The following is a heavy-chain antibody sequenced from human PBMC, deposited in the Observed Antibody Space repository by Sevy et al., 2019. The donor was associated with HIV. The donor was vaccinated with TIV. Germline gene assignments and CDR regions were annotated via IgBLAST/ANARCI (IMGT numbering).Heavy chain of an antibody. CDR1: GGSISSYY. Sequence: SETLSLTCTVSGGSISSYYWSWIRQPPGKGLEWIGYIYYSGSTNYNPSLKSRVTISVETSKNQFSLKLSSVTAAETAVYYCASSGYSYGYGVGDYWGQGTLVTVSS. V-gene: IGHV4-59*01. CDR3: ASSGYSYGYGVGDY. J-gene: IGHJ4*02. CDR2: IYYSGST. D-gene: IGHD5-18*01.